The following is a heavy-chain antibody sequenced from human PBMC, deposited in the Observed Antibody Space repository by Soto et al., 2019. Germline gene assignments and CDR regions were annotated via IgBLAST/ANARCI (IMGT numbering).Heavy chain of an antibody. Sequence: QLQLQESGPGLVKPSETLSLTCTVSGGSISSSSYYWGWIRQPPGKGLEWIGSIYYSGSTYYNPSLKSRVTIPVDTSKNQFSLKLSSVTAADTAVYYWASRGYCSSTSCSDYWGQGTLVTVSS. CDR2: IYYSGST. V-gene: IGHV4-39*01. CDR1: GGSISSSSYY. CDR3: ASRGYCSSTSCSDY. D-gene: IGHD2-2*01. J-gene: IGHJ4*02.